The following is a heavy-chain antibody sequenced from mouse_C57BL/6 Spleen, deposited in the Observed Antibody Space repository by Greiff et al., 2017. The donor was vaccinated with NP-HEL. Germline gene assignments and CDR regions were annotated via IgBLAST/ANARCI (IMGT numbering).Heavy chain of an antibody. CDR1: GYTFTSYW. D-gene: IGHD2-4*01. Sequence: QVQLQQPGAELVRPGTSVKLSCKASGYTFTSYWMHWVKQRPGQGLEWIGVIDPSDSYTNYNQKFKGKATLTVDTSSSTAYMQLSSLTSEDSAVYYCARRSGYDYDGGYYFDYWGQGTTLTVSS. J-gene: IGHJ2*01. V-gene: IGHV1-59*01. CDR2: IDPSDSYT. CDR3: ARRSGYDYDGGYYFDY.